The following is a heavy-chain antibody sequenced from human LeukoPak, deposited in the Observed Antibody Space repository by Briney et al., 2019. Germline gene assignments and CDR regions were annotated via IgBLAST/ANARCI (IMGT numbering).Heavy chain of an antibody. CDR3: AKVPCSGGSCYSGDY. J-gene: IGHJ4*02. D-gene: IGHD2-15*01. V-gene: IGHV3-43*02. CDR1: GFTFHDYA. CDR2: ISRDGYSS. Sequence: GGSLRLSCAASGFTFHDYAMHWVRQVPGKGLEGVSLISRDGYSSYYADSVKGRFTISRDNSKNSLYLQMNSLRTEDTALYYCAKVPCSGGSCYSGDYWGQGTLVTVSS.